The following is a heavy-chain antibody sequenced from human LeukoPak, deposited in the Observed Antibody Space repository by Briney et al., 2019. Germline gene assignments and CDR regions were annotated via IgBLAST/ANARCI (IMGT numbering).Heavy chain of an antibody. V-gene: IGHV3-43D*04. CDR2: ISWDGGST. Sequence: GGSLRLSCAASGFTFDDYAMHWVRQAPGKGLEWVSLISWDGGSTYYADSVKGRFTISRDNSKNSLYLQMNSLRAEDTALYYCAKGLIEYGSSFRGAYYYYYMDVWGKGTTVTVSS. CDR3: AKGLIEYGSSFRGAYYYYYMDV. CDR1: GFTFDDYA. J-gene: IGHJ6*03. D-gene: IGHD6-6*01.